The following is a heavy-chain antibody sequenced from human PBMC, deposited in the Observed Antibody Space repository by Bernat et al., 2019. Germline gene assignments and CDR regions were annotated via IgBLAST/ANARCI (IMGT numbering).Heavy chain of an antibody. CDR2: IKSKTDGGTT. D-gene: IGHD3-3*01. CDR3: TTDPTYYDCWSGYSLDY. J-gene: IGHJ4*02. Sequence: EVQLVESGGGLVKPGGSLRLSCAASGFTFSNAWMNWVRQAPGTGLEWVGRIKSKTDGGTTDYAAPVKGRFTISRDDSKNTLYLQMNSLKPEDTAVYYCTTDPTYYDCWSGYSLDYWGQGTLVTVSS. V-gene: IGHV3-15*07. CDR1: GFTFSNAW.